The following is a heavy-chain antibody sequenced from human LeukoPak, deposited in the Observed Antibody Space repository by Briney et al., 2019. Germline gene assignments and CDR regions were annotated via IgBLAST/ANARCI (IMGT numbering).Heavy chain of an antibody. CDR1: GGSISSYY. J-gene: IGHJ5*02. V-gene: IGHV4-59*01. CDR2: IYYSGST. D-gene: IGHD3-10*01. CDR3: ARGVYYYGSGSYNNWFDP. Sequence: SETLSLTCTVSGGSISSYYWSWIRQPPGKGLEWIGYIYYSGSTNYNPSLKSRVTISVDTSKNQFSLKLSSVTAADTAVYYCARGVYYYGSGSYNNWFDPWGQGTLVTVSS.